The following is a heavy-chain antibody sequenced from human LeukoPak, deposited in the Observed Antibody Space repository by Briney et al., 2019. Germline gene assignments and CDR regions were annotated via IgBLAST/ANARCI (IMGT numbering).Heavy chain of an antibody. CDR3: ARGPAGYN. CDR1: GFTVSSNH. V-gene: IGHV3-53*01. Sequence: PGGSLRLSCAASGFTVSSNHMSWVRQVPGKGLEWVSVIYSGGSTDYADSVKGRFTISRDNLKNTLYLQMNSLRAEDTAVYYCARGPAGYNWGQGTLVTFSS. J-gene: IGHJ4*02. D-gene: IGHD1-1*01. CDR2: IYSGGST.